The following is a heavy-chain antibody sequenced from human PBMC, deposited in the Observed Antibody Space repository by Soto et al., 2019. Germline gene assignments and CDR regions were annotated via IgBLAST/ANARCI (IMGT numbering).Heavy chain of an antibody. CDR3: ARSRFLAVAGTFDY. Sequence: PGGSLRLSCAASGFTFSSYWMSWVRQAPGKGLEWVANIKQDGSEKYYVDSVKGRFTISRDNAKNSLYLQMNSLRAEDTAVYYCARSRFLAVAGTFDYWGQGTLVTVSS. V-gene: IGHV3-7*01. CDR1: GFTFSSYW. D-gene: IGHD6-19*01. J-gene: IGHJ4*02. CDR2: IKQDGSEK.